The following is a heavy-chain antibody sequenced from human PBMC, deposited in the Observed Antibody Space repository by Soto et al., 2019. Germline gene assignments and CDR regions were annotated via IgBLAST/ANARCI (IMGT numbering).Heavy chain of an antibody. CDR1: GFIFQNFV. CDR2: IGGTGQYT. D-gene: IGHD2-2*01. Sequence: DVQLLETGGGLVQPGGSLRLSCRASGFIFQNFVINWVRQAPGKGLEWVSIIGGTGQYTFYAASVRGRFTFSRDNSANTVYLEMNSLRAEDTAIYFCAKGGTSHIYGIDVWGPGTTVIVSS. J-gene: IGHJ6*02. CDR3: AKGGTSHIYGIDV. V-gene: IGHV3-23*01.